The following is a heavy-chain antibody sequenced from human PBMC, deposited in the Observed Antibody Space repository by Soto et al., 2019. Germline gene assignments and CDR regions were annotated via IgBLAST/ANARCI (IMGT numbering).Heavy chain of an antibody. Sequence: GGSLRLSCAASGFTFSSYGMHWVRQAPGKGLEWVAVIWYDGSNKYYADSVKGRFTISRDNSKNTLYLQMNSLRAEDTAVYYCARGLLHLGELSVPYSYYFDDGGQGTLVSVAS. V-gene: IGHV3-33*01. CDR1: GFTFSSYG. J-gene: IGHJ4*02. CDR2: IWYDGSNK. D-gene: IGHD3-16*02. CDR3: ARGLLHLGELSVPYSYYFDD.